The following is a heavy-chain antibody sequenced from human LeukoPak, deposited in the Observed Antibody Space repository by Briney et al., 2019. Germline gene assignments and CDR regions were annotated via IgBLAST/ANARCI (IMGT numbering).Heavy chain of an antibody. CDR3: ARGFYDSSGYFDY. CDR1: GGSFSGYY. CDR2: INHSGST. D-gene: IGHD3-22*01. J-gene: IGHJ4*02. V-gene: IGHV4-34*01. Sequence: SETLSLTCAVYGGSFSGYYWSWIRQPPGKGLEWIGEINHSGSTNYNPSLKSRVTISVDTSKNQFSLKLSSVTAAYTAVYYCARGFYDSSGYFDYWGQGTLVTVSS.